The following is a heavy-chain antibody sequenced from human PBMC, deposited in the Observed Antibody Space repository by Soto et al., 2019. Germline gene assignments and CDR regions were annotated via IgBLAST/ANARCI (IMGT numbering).Heavy chain of an antibody. V-gene: IGHV4-34*01. CDR2: INHSGST. Sequence: QVQLQQWGAGLLKPSETLSLTCAVYGGSFSGYYWSWIRQPPVKGLEWIGEINHSGSTNYNPSLKSRVTISVDTSKNQFSLKLSSVTAADTAVYYCARGLVTVTSYWYFDLWGRGTHVTVSS. CDR1: GGSFSGYY. D-gene: IGHD4-17*01. J-gene: IGHJ2*01. CDR3: ARGLVTVTSYWYFDL.